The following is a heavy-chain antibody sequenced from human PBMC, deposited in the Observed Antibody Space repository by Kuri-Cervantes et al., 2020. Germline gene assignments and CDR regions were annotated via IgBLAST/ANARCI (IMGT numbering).Heavy chain of an antibody. Sequence: ETLSLTCTVSGGSISSSSYYWGWIRQPPGKGLEWIGSIYYSGSTYYNPSLKSRVTISVDTSKNQFSLKLSWVTAADTAVYYCARGVPEGGSYYCGPRARFDYWGQGTLVTVSS. D-gene: IGHD1-26*01. CDR1: GGSISSSSYY. J-gene: IGHJ4*02. CDR3: ARGVPEGGSYYCGPRARFDY. V-gene: IGHV4-39*01. CDR2: IYYSGST.